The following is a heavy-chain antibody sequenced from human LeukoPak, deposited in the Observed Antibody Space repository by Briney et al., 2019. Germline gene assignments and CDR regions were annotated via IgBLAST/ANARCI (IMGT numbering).Heavy chain of an antibody. D-gene: IGHD5-24*01. V-gene: IGHV3-21*01. Sequence: GGSLRLSCAASGFTFSSYSMNWVRQAPGKGLEWVSSISSSSSYIYYADSVKGRFTISRDNAKNSLYLQMNSLRAEDTAVYYCARVSHWGYNFDAFDIWGQGTMVTVSS. CDR2: ISSSSSYI. CDR1: GFTFSSYS. J-gene: IGHJ3*02. CDR3: ARVSHWGYNFDAFDI.